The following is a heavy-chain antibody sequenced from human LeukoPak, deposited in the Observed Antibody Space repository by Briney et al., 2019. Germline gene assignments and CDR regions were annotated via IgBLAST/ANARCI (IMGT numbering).Heavy chain of an antibody. CDR2: INHSGST. V-gene: IGHV4-34*01. J-gene: IGHJ4*02. CDR1: GGSFSGYY. Sequence: SETLSLTCAVYGGSFSGYYWSWIRQPPGKGLEWIGEINHSGSTNYNPSLKSRVTISVDTSKNQFSLKLSSVTAAGTAAYYCARRFGYCSSTSCHGEFDYWGQGTLVTVSS. CDR3: ARRFGYCSSTSCHGEFDY. D-gene: IGHD2-2*03.